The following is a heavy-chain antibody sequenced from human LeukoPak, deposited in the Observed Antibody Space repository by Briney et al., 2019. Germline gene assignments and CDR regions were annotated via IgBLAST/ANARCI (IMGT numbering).Heavy chain of an antibody. V-gene: IGHV3-23*01. CDR1: GFTFSSYA. D-gene: IGHD1-14*01. Sequence: GGSLRLSCAASGFTFSSYAMSWVRQAPGKGLEWVSAISGSGGSTYYADSVKGRFTISRDNSKNTLYLQMNSLRAEDTAVYYCASHGVVLAVSETYDAFDVWGQGQRSPSLQ. CDR2: ISGSGGST. CDR3: ASHGVVLAVSETYDAFDV. J-gene: IGHJ3*01.